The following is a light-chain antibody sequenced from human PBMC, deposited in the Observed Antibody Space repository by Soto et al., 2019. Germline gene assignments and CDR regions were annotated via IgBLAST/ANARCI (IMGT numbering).Light chain of an antibody. CDR2: GAS. CDR1: QSISSW. Sequence: DIQMTQSPSTLSASVGDTVTITCRASQSISSWLAWYQQKPGKAPDLLIYGASTLQSGVPSRFSGSGSGTEFTLTISSLQPDDLATYYCQQYDTYPWTFGQGTKVDIK. J-gene: IGKJ1*01. CDR3: QQYDTYPWT. V-gene: IGKV1-5*01.